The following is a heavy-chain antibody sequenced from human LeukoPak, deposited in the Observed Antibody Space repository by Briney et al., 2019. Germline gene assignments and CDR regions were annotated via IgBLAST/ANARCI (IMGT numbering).Heavy chain of an antibody. J-gene: IGHJ4*02. CDR3: ARESIVGATGEFDY. CDR2: ISAYNGNT. D-gene: IGHD1-26*01. CDR1: GYTFTSYG. Sequence: ASVNVSCKASGYTFTSYGISWVRQAPGQGLEWMGWISAYNGNTNYAQKLQGRVTMTTDTSTSTAYMELRSLRSDDTAVYYCARESIVGATGEFDYWGQGTLVTVSS. V-gene: IGHV1-18*01.